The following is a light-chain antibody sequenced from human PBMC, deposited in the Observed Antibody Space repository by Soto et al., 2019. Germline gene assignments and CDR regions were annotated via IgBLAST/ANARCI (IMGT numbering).Light chain of an antibody. V-gene: IGLV2-14*01. Sequence: QSALTQPASVSGSPGQSITISCTGTSSDVGGYNDVSWYQQHPGKAPKLMIYDVSNRPSGVSNRFSGSKSGNTASLTISGLQAEDEADYSCSSYTSSSTLPVVFGGGTKVTVL. CDR1: SSDVGGYND. CDR3: SSYTSSSTLPVV. J-gene: IGLJ2*01. CDR2: DVS.